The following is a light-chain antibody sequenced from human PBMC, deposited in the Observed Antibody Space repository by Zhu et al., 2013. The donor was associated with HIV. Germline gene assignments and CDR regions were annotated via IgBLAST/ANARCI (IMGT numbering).Light chain of an antibody. CDR2: DAS. CDR3: LQDYNFPYT. CDR1: QSVSSS. Sequence: EIVMTQSPATLSVFPGERATLSCRASQSVSSSLAWYQQKAGQAPRLLIYDASTRATGIPARFSGSGSGTEFTLTITSLQSEDFATYYCLQDYNFPYTFGQG. J-gene: IGKJ2*01. V-gene: IGKV3-15*01.